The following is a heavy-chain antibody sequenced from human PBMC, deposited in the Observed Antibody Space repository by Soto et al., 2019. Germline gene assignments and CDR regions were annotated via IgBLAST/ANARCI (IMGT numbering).Heavy chain of an antibody. J-gene: IGHJ6*01. CDR3: ASVLRGYGMDV. Sequence: ASVKDSCKASGYTFTSYGISWVRQAPGQGLEWMGWISAYNGNTNYAQKLQGRVTMTTDTSTTTAYMELRSLRSDDTAVYYCASVLRGYGMDVWGQGTTVTGSS. CDR2: ISAYNGNT. D-gene: IGHD2-15*01. V-gene: IGHV1-18*01. CDR1: GYTFTSYG.